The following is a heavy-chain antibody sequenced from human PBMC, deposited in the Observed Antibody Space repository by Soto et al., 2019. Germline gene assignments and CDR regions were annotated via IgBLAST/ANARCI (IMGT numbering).Heavy chain of an antibody. CDR2: ISAYNGNT. V-gene: IGHV1-18*01. J-gene: IGHJ4*02. D-gene: IGHD2-15*01. CDR1: GYTFNTFG. CDR3: ARGATPMDY. Sequence: QVQLVQSGAEVKKPGASVKVSCKTSGYTFNTFGLSWVRQAPGQGLEWMGWISAYNGNTDYAQNFQGRVSMTTDTSTSTAYMKLRSLRSDDTAVYFFARGATPMDYGGQGTLVTVSS.